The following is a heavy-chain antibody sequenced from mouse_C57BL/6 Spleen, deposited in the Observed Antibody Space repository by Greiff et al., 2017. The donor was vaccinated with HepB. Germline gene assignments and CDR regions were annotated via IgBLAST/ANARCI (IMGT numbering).Heavy chain of an antibody. CDR1: GYTFTSYW. Sequence: QVQLQQPGAELVRPGSSVKLSCKASGYTFTSYWMHWVKQRPIQGLEWIGNIDPSDSETHYNQKFKDKATLTVDKSSSTAYMQLSSLTSEDSAVYYCAREGISYGYDGEPRAFAYWGQGTLVTVSA. CDR2: IDPSDSET. J-gene: IGHJ3*01. D-gene: IGHD2-2*01. CDR3: AREGISYGYDGEPRAFAY. V-gene: IGHV1-52*01.